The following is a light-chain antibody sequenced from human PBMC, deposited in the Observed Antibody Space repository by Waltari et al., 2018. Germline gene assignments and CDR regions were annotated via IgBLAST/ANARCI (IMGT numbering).Light chain of an antibody. CDR3: AAYTSTNTVI. CDR1: NSDIGYYNY. Sequence: QSALTQPASVSGSPGQSITISCTGTNSDIGYYNYVSWYQQYPGKAPKLMIFGVTRWPSGVAHRFSGSKSGNTASLTIAGLQAEDEADYFCAAYTSTNTVIFGGGTKVTVL. V-gene: IGLV2-14*01. CDR2: GVT. J-gene: IGLJ2*01.